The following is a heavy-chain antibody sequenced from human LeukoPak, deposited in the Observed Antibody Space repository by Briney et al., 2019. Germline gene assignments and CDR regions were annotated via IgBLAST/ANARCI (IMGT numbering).Heavy chain of an antibody. J-gene: IGHJ4*02. CDR3: TRDIWSSSGWYFDF. Sequence: PGRSLRLPCAASGFTFSIYGMQWVRQAPGKGLEWVALIYFDGSNKHYADSVRGRFTVSRDNSKNMVYLQMDSLRADDTALYYCTRDIWSSSGWYFDFWGQGTLVSVSS. V-gene: IGHV3-33*01. CDR2: IYFDGSNK. CDR1: GFTFSIYG. D-gene: IGHD6-19*01.